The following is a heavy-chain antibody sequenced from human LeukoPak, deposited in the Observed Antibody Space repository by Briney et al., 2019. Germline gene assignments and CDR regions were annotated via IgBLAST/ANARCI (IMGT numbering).Heavy chain of an antibody. V-gene: IGHV1-2*04. CDR1: GYTFTDYY. CDR2: INPNSGGT. CDR3: ARVLEGATFDY. D-gene: IGHD1-26*01. J-gene: IGHJ4*02. Sequence: ASVKVSCKASGYTFTDYYIHWVRQAPGQGLEWLGWINPNSGGTNYAQKFQGWVTMTRDTSISTTYMELSRLRSDDTAVYYCARVLEGATFDYWGQGTLVTVSS.